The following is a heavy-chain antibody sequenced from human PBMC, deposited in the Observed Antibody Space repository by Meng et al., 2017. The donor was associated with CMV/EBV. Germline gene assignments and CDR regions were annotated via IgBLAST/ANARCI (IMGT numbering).Heavy chain of an antibody. J-gene: IGHJ4*02. CDR2: IPYDGNNI. D-gene: IGHD3-22*01. V-gene: IGHV3-30*18. CDR1: GFTFSTFA. CDR3: AKGCGTGCYIFDH. Sequence: GGSLRLSCVASGFTFSTFAIHWVRQAPGKGLGWVAIIPYDGNNIKYGDSVKGRFTVSRDNSKNTVYLQMNSLRSEDTAVYFCAKGCGTGCYIFDHCGRGTLVTVSS.